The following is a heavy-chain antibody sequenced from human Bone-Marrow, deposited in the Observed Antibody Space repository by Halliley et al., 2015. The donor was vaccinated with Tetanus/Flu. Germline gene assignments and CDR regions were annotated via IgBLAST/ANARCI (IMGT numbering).Heavy chain of an antibody. Sequence: EWFGYIQHRGYPGYNPSLKSRVTISVDTSRDLFSLKLTSVTAADTAVYYCARSLNGDYLAFFDHWGQGSLVTVSS. CDR3: ARSLNGDYLAFFDH. D-gene: IGHD4-17*01. V-gene: IGHV4-31*02. J-gene: IGHJ4*02. CDR2: IQHRGYP.